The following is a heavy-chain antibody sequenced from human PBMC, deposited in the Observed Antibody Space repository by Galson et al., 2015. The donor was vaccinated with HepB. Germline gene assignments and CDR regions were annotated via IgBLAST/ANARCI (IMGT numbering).Heavy chain of an antibody. CDR3: ARFGNSAICSNCFDP. J-gene: IGHJ5*02. Sequence: TLSLTCTVSGGSISSGTYYWSWIRQPAGKGLEWIGRIYSSGSTNYNPSLKSQVTMSVDTSKNQFSLKLTSVTAADTAGYFCARFGNSAICSNCFDPWGQGTLVTVSS. V-gene: IGHV4-61*02. CDR1: GGSISSGTYY. CDR2: IYSSGST. D-gene: IGHD2-2*01.